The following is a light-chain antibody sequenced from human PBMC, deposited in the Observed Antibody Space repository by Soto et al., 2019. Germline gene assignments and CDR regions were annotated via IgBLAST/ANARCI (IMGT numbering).Light chain of an antibody. CDR2: EAS. Sequence: DIQMTQSPSTLSASVGDRITIACRASQSIDSWLAWYQQKPGKAPKLLIYEASNLESGVPSRFSGSGSGTEFTLTISSLQPDDFATYYCQQYGDYSLLTFGGGTKVDIK. V-gene: IGKV1-5*03. J-gene: IGKJ4*01. CDR1: QSIDSW. CDR3: QQYGDYSLLT.